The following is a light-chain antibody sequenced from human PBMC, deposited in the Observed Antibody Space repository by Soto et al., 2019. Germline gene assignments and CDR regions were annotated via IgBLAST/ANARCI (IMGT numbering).Light chain of an antibody. Sequence: EIVLTQSPATLSLSPGERATLSCRASQSVSSYLAWYQQKPGQAPRLLIYDASNRATGIPARFSGSGSGTDFTLTISSLEPEDFAVYYCQLYGNSVPFTFGQGTKLQIK. CDR1: QSVSSY. CDR2: DAS. CDR3: QLYGNSVPFT. V-gene: IGKV3-11*01. J-gene: IGKJ2*01.